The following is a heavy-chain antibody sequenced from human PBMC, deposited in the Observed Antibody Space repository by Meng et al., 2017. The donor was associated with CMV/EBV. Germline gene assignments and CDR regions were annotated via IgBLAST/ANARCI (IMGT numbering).Heavy chain of an antibody. D-gene: IGHD3-10*01. J-gene: IGHJ4*02. V-gene: IGHV4-39*02. Sequence: GSLRLSCTVSGGSMKRNTYYWGWIRQPPGKGLEWIGSMYYSGSTHYNPSLKRRVSIFVDLSKNHLSLDLTSVTAADTAVYYCALLYFGGFDDWGPGTLVTVSS. CDR3: ALLYFGGFDD. CDR2: MYYSGST. CDR1: GGSMKRNTYY.